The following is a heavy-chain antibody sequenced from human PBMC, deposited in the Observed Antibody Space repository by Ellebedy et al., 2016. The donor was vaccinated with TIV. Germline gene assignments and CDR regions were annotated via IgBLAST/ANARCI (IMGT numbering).Heavy chain of an antibody. V-gene: IGHV4-39*01. J-gene: IGHJ5*02. D-gene: IGHD4-17*01. CDR3: ARHSTVTTIGT. CDR2: FSQSGST. CDR1: GGSLSVYY. Sequence: MPGGSLRLSCAVSGGSLSVYYWGWIRQPPGKGLEWIGSFSQSGSTYYNPSLTSRVTISVDTSKNQFSLKLSSVTAADTAIFYCARHSTVTTIGTWGQGALVTVSS.